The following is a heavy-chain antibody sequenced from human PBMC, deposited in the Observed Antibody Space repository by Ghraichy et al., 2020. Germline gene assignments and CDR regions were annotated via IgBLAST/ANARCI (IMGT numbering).Heavy chain of an antibody. CDR2: IKQDGSEK. CDR3: ARGGEGDRLHY. D-gene: IGHD3-10*01. V-gene: IGHV3-7*03. J-gene: IGHJ4*02. CDR1: GFTFSSYW. Sequence: GGSLRLSCAASGFTFSSYWMSWVRQAPGKGLEWVANIKQDGSEKYYVDSVKGRFTISRDNAKNSLFLQMNSLRVEDTAVYYCARGGEGDRLHYWGQGTLVAVSS.